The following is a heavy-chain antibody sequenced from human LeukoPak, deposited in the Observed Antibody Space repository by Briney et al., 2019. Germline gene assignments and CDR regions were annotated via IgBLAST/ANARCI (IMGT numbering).Heavy chain of an antibody. Sequence: GGSLRLSCAASGFTFSTHNMNWVRQAPGKGLEWVSYINSTTRTIYYADSVKGRFTISRDNAKNSLYLQVNSLRDEETAVYYCARDRQQMDREGYFDLWGRGTLVTVSS. CDR3: ARDRQQMDREGYFDL. CDR2: INSTTRTI. D-gene: IGHD6-13*01. V-gene: IGHV3-48*02. CDR1: GFTFSTHN. J-gene: IGHJ2*01.